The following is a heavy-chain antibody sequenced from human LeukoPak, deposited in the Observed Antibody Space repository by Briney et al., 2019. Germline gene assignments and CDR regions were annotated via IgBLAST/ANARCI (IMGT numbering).Heavy chain of an antibody. Sequence: SETLSLTCRVSGGSISSNNFYWGWIRQPPGKGLEWIGSIYYSGATYYNPSLKSRVTISGDSSKNQFSLKLSSVTAADTAVYYCARHSEWELLAFDYWGQGTLVTVSS. CDR3: ARHSEWELLAFDY. D-gene: IGHD1-26*01. J-gene: IGHJ4*02. CDR1: GGSISSNNFY. V-gene: IGHV4-39*01. CDR2: IYYSGAT.